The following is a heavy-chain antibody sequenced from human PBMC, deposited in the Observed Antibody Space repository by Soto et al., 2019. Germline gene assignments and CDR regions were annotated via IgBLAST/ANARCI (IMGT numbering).Heavy chain of an antibody. D-gene: IGHD2-8*01. Sequence: GGSLRLSCAASGFTFSTYDMHWVRQATGKGLEWVSAIGTIGDTYYLDSVKGRFTISRENAKNSLYLQMNSLRAGDTAVYYCARGRSNQYESSPPPKFDPWGRGTLVTVSS. V-gene: IGHV3-13*01. CDR3: ARGRSNQYESSPPPKFDP. J-gene: IGHJ5*02. CDR2: IGTIGDT. CDR1: GFTFSTYD.